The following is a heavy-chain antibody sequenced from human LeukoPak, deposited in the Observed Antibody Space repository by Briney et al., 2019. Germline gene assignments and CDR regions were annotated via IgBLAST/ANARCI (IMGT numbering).Heavy chain of an antibody. J-gene: IGHJ4*02. V-gene: IGHV3-66*01. CDR3: APIAIRSGY. CDR1: GFTFSAYE. CDR2: IYSGGST. D-gene: IGHD3-9*01. Sequence: AGGSLRLSCVASGFTFSAYEINWVRQAPGKGLEWVSVIYSGGSTYYADSVKGRFTISRDNSKNTLYLQMNSLRAEDTAVYYCAPIAIRSGYWGQGTLVTVSS.